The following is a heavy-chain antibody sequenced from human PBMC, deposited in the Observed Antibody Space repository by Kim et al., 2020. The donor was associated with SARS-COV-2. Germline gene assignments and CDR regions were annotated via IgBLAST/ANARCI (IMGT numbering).Heavy chain of an antibody. CDR1: GFTFSSYS. Sequence: GGSLRLSCAASGFTFSSYSMNWVRQAPGKGLEWVSSISSSSSYIYYADSVKGRFTISRDNAKNSLYLQMNSLRAEDTAVYYCARDRDDSSIAPDEALNWGQGTLVTVSS. V-gene: IGHV3-21*01. J-gene: IGHJ4*02. CDR2: ISSSSSYI. D-gene: IGHD6-25*01. CDR3: ARDRDDSSIAPDEALN.